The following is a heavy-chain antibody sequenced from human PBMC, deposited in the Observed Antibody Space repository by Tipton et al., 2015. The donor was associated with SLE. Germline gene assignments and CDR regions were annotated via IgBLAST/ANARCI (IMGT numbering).Heavy chain of an antibody. J-gene: IGHJ6*03. D-gene: IGHD3-3*01. V-gene: IGHV4-34*01. CDR1: GGSFSAYY. CDR3: ARGGAFWSGPTSYYYFFYYMDV. CDR2: INHSGST. Sequence: TLSLTCAVSGGSFSAYYWSWIRQPPGKGLEYIGEINHSGSTNYNPSLKSRVTMSVDTSKNHFSLRLNSVTAADTAVYFCARGGAFWSGPTSYYYFFYYMDVWGKGTTVTVSS.